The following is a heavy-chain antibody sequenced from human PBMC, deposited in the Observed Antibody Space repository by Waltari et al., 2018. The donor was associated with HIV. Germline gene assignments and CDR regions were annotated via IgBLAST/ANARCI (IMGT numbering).Heavy chain of an antibody. Sequence: QVQLVQSGAEVKKPGSSVKVSCKASGGTFRSYASSWVRQAPGQGLEWMGMISPILGIANYVQKFQGRVTITADKSTSTAYMERSSLRSDDTAVYYCAGHGDYGAFDIWGQGTMVTVSS. CDR2: ISPILGIA. J-gene: IGHJ3*02. CDR3: AGHGDYGAFDI. D-gene: IGHD4-17*01. CDR1: GGTFRSYA. V-gene: IGHV1-69*04.